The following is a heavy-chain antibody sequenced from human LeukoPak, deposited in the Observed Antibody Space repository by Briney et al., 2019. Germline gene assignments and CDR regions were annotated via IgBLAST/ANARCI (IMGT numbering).Heavy chain of an antibody. J-gene: IGHJ4*02. CDR1: GFTFSSYS. D-gene: IGHD3-10*01. V-gene: IGHV3-21*01. CDR2: ISSSSSYI. Sequence: GGSLRLSCAASGFTFSSYSMNWVRQAPGKGLEWVSSISSSSSYIYYADSVKGRFTISRDNAQNSLYLQMNSLRAEDTAVYYCARDLEITYYYGSGSLSFGYWGQGTLVTVSS. CDR3: ARDLEITYYYGSGSLSFGY.